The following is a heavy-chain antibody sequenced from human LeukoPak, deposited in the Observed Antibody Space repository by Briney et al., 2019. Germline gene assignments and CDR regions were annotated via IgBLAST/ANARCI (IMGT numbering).Heavy chain of an antibody. Sequence: GGSLRLSCAASGFTFSSYGMHWVRQAPGKGLEWVAVIWYDGSNKYYADSVKGRFTISRDNSKNTLYLQMNSLRAEDTAVYYCAGDGVTAMAIDYWGQGTLVTVSS. CDR3: AGDGVTAMAIDY. J-gene: IGHJ4*02. CDR2: IWYDGSNK. D-gene: IGHD5-18*01. CDR1: GFTFSSYG. V-gene: IGHV3-33*01.